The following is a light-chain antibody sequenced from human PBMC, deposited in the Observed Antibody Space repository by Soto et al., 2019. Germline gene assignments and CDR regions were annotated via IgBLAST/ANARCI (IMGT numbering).Light chain of an antibody. CDR2: RNN. V-gene: IGLV1-47*01. CDR3: AAWDDSLGGVV. Sequence: SVLTQPPSASGTPGQRVTISCSGSSSNIGSNYVYWYQQLPGTAPKLLVYRNNQRPSGVPDRFSGSKSGTSASLAISGLRFEDEADYYCAAWDDSLGGVVIGGGTKLTVL. J-gene: IGLJ2*01. CDR1: SSNIGSNY.